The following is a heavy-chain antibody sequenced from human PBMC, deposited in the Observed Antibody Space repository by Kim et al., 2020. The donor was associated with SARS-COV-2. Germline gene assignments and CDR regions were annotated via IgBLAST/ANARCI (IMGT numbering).Heavy chain of an antibody. D-gene: IGHD6-13*01. CDR2: ISDDGNNK. Sequence: GGSLRLSCAASGFTFSDFGFHWVRQAPGKGLEWVAVISDDGNNKYDAESVKGRFTISRDNSKNTLYLQMNSLRAEDTAVYYCARGGYSSSWSIGEAFDFWGQGTMVTVSS. CDR3: ARGGYSSSWSIGEAFDF. CDR1: GFTFSDFG. J-gene: IGHJ3*01. V-gene: IGHV3-30*04.